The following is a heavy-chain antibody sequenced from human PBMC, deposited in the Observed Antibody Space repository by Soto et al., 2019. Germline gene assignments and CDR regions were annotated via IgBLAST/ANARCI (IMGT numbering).Heavy chain of an antibody. J-gene: IGHJ5*02. CDR2: HNGYNGQT. Sequence: ASVKVSCKASENTFSTYLVHWVRQVHGQGLEWMGWHNGYNGQTEYSQKFQGRVTITRDTSAKTAYLELRSLTSEDTAVYYCAGPHDRAGLGTWGQGTLVTVSS. V-gene: IGHV1-3*01. CDR1: ENTFSTYL. D-gene: IGHD1-1*01. CDR3: AGPHDRAGLGT.